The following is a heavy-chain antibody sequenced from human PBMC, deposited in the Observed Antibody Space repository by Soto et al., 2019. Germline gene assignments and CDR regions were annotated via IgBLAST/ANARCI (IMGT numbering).Heavy chain of an antibody. D-gene: IGHD3-16*01. CDR1: GYTFTRYG. V-gene: IGHV1-18*01. Sequence: QVQLVQSGAEVKNPGASVKVSCKASGYTFTRYGIGWARQAPGQWLEWMGWINTYNGNTNYAQNVQGRVTLTTDTPPSTAYMELTSLRSKDTGIYYCAMVDVYVTPSPQDVWGQGTTVIVSS. J-gene: IGHJ6*02. CDR3: AMVDVYVTPSPQDV. CDR2: INTYNGNT.